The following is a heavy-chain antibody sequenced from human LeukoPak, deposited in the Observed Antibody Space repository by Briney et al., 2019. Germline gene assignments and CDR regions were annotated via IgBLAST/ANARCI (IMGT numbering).Heavy chain of an antibody. CDR2: INWDGYST. CDR1: GFTFDDYG. D-gene: IGHD3-9*01. V-gene: IGHV3-20*04. CDR3: ARDGPLLRYFDWSFSFDY. Sequence: GGSLRLSCAASGFTFDDYGMSWVRQAPGRGLEWVSGINWDGYSTAYADSVKGRFTISRDNAKNSLYLQMNSLRAEDTAVYYCARDGPLLRYFDWSFSFDYWSQGTLVTVSS. J-gene: IGHJ4*02.